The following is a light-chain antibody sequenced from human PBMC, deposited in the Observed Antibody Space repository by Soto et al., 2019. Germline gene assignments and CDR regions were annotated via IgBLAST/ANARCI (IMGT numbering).Light chain of an antibody. J-gene: IGLJ3*02. Sequence: QSALTQPASVSGSPVQSITISCTGTSSDVGSYDLVSWYQQHPGKAPKLIIYEGSKRPSGVYSRFSGAKSGNTASLTISGLQAEDEADYYCCSYAGRSSWVFGGGTKLTVL. CDR2: EGS. CDR3: CSYAGRSSWV. CDR1: SSDVGSYDL. V-gene: IGLV2-23*01.